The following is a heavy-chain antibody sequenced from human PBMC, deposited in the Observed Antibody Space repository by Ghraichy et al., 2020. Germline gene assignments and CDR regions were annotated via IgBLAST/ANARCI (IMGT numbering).Heavy chain of an antibody. J-gene: IGHJ5*02. CDR3: ARENWNAWQWFDP. D-gene: IGHD1-1*01. CDR1: GGSISSYY. CDR2: IYYSGST. Sequence: SETLSLTCTVSGGSISSYYWSWIRQPPGKGLEWIGYIYYSGSTNYNPSLKSRVTISVDTSKNQFSLKLSSVTAADTAVYYCARENWNAWQWFDPWGQGTLVTVSS. V-gene: IGHV4-59*01.